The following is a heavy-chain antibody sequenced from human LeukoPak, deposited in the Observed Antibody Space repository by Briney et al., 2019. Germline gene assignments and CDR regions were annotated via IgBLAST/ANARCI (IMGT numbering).Heavy chain of an antibody. J-gene: IGHJ5*02. CDR3: ARNNWFGEFENWFDP. CDR2: ISSSSSYI. V-gene: IGHV3-21*01. D-gene: IGHD3-10*01. CDR1: GFTFSSYS. Sequence: GGSLRLSCAASGFTFSSYSMNWVRQAPGKGPEWVSSISSSSSYIYYADSMKGRFTISRDNAKNSLYLQMNSLRAEDTAVYYCARNNWFGEFENWFDPWGQGALVTVSS.